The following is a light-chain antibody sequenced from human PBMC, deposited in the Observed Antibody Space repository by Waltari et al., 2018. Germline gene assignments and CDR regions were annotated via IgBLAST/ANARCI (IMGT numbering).Light chain of an antibody. J-gene: IGKJ5*01. CDR2: DAS. CDR1: HSVNSN. Sequence: EIVMTQSPATLSVSPGETATLSCRASHSVNSNVAWYQKQPGQAPRLLIYDASTRATSIPAKFRGSGSGTEFTRTISSLQSEDFAVYYCQQYNRWPPITFGHGIRLEIK. CDR3: QQYNRWPPIT. V-gene: IGKV3-15*01.